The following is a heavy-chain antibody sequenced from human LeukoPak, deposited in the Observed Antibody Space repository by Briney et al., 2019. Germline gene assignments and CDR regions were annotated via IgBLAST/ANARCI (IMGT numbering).Heavy chain of an antibody. CDR1: GGSFSGYY. J-gene: IGHJ4*02. V-gene: IGHV4-34*01. CDR2: IDHSGST. Sequence: SETLSLTCAVYGGSFSGYYWSWIRQPPGKGLEWIGEIDHSGSTNYNPSLKSRVTISVDTSKNQFSLKLSSVTAADTAVYYCARLDSSFDYWGQGTLVTVSS. D-gene: IGHD6-6*01. CDR3: ARLDSSFDY.